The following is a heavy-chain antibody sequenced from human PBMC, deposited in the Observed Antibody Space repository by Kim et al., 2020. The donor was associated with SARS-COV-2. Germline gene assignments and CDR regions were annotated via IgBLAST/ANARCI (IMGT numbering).Heavy chain of an antibody. J-gene: IGHJ4*02. CDR2: IKSKTDGGTT. Sequence: GGSLRLSCAASGFTFSNAWMSWVRQAPGKGLEWVGRIKSKTDGGTTDYAAPVKGRFTISRDDSKNTLYLQMNSLKTEDTAVYYCTTDYKIEGYGDFSGFDDWGQGTLVTVSS. V-gene: IGHV3-15*01. D-gene: IGHD4-17*01. CDR1: GFTFSNAW. CDR3: TTDYKIEGYGDFSGFDD.